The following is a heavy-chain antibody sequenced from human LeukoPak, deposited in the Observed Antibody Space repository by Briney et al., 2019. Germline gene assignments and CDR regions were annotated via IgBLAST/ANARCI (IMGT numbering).Heavy chain of an antibody. Sequence: GGSLRLSCAASGFTFSSYSMNWVRQAPGKGLEWVSYISSSSTIYYADSVKGRFTISRDNAKNSLYLQMNSLRDEGTAVYYCAREGFDPWGQGTLVTVSS. V-gene: IGHV3-48*02. CDR2: ISSSSTI. J-gene: IGHJ5*02. CDR1: GFTFSSYS. CDR3: AREGFDP.